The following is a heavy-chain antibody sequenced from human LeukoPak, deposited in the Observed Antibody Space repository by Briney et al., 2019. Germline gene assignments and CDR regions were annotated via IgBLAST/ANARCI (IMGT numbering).Heavy chain of an antibody. V-gene: IGHV4-38-2*02. J-gene: IGHJ4*02. CDR3: ARGRHGDHVSLFEY. CDR2: IYHSGST. Sequence: SETLSLTCTVSGYSISSGYYWGWIRQPPGKGLEWIGSIYHSGSTNYNPSLKSRVTISVDTSKNQFSLQLNSVTPEDTAVYFCARGRHGDHVSLFEYWGQGTLVTVSS. D-gene: IGHD3-10*02. CDR1: GYSISSGYY.